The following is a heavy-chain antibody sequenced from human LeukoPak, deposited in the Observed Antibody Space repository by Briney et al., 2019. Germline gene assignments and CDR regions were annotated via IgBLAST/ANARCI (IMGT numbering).Heavy chain of an antibody. D-gene: IGHD2-15*01. CDR3: AREGYVALQETQYYFDY. CDR1: GGTFSSYA. J-gene: IGHJ4*01. CDR2: ILPIVGIA. V-gene: IGHV1-69*17. Sequence: GASVKLSCKASGGTFSSYAIIWVRQAPGHGLEWMGGILPIVGIAKYAQKFQGRGTITPDKSTSTAYMELSSLRSEDTAVYYCAREGYVALQETQYYFDYWGQGSLVTVPS.